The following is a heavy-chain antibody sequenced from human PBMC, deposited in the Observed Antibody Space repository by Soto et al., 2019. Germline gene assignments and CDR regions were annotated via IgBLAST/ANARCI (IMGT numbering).Heavy chain of an antibody. CDR1: GFTFSSYA. D-gene: IGHD3-3*01. CDR3: AREGPGITTYFDY. V-gene: IGHV3-30-3*01. Sequence: QVQLVESGGGVVQPGRSLRLSCAASGFTFSSYAMHWVRQAPGKGLEWVAVISYDGSNKYYADSVKGRFTISRDNSKNTLYLQMNSLSAEDTAVYYCAREGPGITTYFDYWGQGTLVTVSS. CDR2: ISYDGSNK. J-gene: IGHJ4*02.